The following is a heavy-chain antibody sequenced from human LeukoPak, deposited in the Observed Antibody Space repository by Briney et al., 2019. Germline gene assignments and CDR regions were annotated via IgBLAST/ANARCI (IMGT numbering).Heavy chain of an antibody. CDR3: ARGERRGPLDY. CDR2: LSTDSTRE. Sequence: PGGSLRLSCAASGFTFKSHWMHWVRQSPGKGLGWVSRLSTDSTRENYADSVKGRFNVSRDNAKHTPYLQLNSLRVDDTAVYYCARGERRGPLDYWGQGTLVTVS. CDR1: GFTFKSHW. J-gene: IGHJ4*02. V-gene: IGHV3-74*01. D-gene: IGHD1-1*01.